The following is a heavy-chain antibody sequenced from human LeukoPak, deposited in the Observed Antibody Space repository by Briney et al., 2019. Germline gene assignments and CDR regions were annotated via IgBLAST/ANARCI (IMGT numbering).Heavy chain of an antibody. Sequence: ASVKVSCKASGYTFTSYGISWVRQAPGQGLEWMGWISAYNGNTNYAQKLQGRVTMTTDTSTSTAYMELRSLRSDDTAVYYCARDKRAHPDYSNCLDYWGQGTLVTVSS. V-gene: IGHV1-18*01. CDR3: ARDKRAHPDYSNCLDY. CDR2: ISAYNGNT. CDR1: GYTFTSYG. D-gene: IGHD4-11*01. J-gene: IGHJ4*02.